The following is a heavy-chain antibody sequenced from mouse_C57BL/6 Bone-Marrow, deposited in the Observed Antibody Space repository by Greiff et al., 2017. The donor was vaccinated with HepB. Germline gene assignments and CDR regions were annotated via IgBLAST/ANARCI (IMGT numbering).Heavy chain of an antibody. CDR1: GYTFTSYW. CDR2: IYPGNSDT. Sequence: VQLKESGTVLARPGASVKMSCKTSGYTFTSYWMHWVKQRPGQGLEWTGAIYPGNSDTSYNQKFKGKANLTAVTSASTAYMELSSLTNEDSAVYYCTRKDPVSFNYAMDYWGQGTSVTVSS. J-gene: IGHJ4*01. CDR3: TRKDPVSFNYAMDY. V-gene: IGHV1-5*01.